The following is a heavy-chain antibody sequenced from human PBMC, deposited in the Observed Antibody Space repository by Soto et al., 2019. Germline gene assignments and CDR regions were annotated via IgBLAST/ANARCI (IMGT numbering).Heavy chain of an antibody. CDR1: GASISSGDDF. V-gene: IGHV4-30-4*01. CDR3: ARDRAKWKDYYYYGMDV. J-gene: IGHJ6*02. Sequence: QVPLQESGPGLVKPSQTLSLTCTVSGASISSGDDFWTWIRQPPGKGLEWIGYIYYSGSTYYNPSLKSRLTMSVDTSKNQFSLKLSSVTAADTAVYYCARDRAKWKDYYYYGMDVWGQGTTVTVSS. CDR2: IYYSGST. D-gene: IGHD1-20*01.